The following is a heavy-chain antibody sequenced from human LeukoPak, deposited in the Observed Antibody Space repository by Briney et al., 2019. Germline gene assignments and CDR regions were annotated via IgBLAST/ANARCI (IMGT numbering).Heavy chain of an antibody. CDR3: AKGLEYYDFWSGYYTSIYYYGMDV. Sequence: PGGSLRLSCAASGFTFSSYAMNWVRQAPGKGLEWVSAISGSGGSTYYADSVKGRFTISRDNSKNTLYLQMNSLRAEDTAVYYCAKGLEYYDFWSGYYTSIYYYGMDVWGQGTTVTVSS. CDR1: GFTFSSYA. D-gene: IGHD3-3*01. V-gene: IGHV3-23*01. CDR2: ISGSGGST. J-gene: IGHJ6*02.